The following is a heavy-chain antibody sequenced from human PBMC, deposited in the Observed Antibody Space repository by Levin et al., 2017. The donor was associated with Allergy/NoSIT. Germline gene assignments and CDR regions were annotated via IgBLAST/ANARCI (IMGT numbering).Heavy chain of an antibody. J-gene: IGHJ4*02. V-gene: IGHV3-33*01. D-gene: IGHD3-3*01. Sequence: PGESLKISCAASGFTFTSYGMHWVRQAPGKGLEWVAVIWYDGTNKYYADSVRGRFTISRDNSKNTVYLQMNSLRAEDTAVYYCAREGSPRSFFYWGQGTLVTVSS. CDR2: IWYDGTNK. CDR1: GFTFTSYG. CDR3: AREGSPRSFFY.